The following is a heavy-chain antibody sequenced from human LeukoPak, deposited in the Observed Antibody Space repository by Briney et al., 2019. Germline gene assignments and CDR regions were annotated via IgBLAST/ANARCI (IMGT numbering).Heavy chain of an antibody. Sequence: SETLSLSCTVSGYSISNGYYWGWIRQSPGKGLEWIGNINHSGSTNYNPSLKSRVTISVDTSKNQFSLKLSSVTAADTAVYYCARHGSLRYFALPYYFDYWGQGTLVTVSS. CDR3: ARHGSLRYFALPYYFDY. CDR1: GYSISNGYY. V-gene: IGHV4-38-2*02. J-gene: IGHJ4*02. CDR2: INHSGST. D-gene: IGHD3-9*01.